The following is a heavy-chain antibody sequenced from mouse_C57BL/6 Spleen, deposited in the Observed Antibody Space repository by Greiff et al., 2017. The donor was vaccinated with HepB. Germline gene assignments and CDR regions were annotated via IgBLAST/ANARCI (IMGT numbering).Heavy chain of an antibody. J-gene: IGHJ1*03. V-gene: IGHV10-1*01. CDR3: VRHERNYWDFDV. CDR1: GFSFNTYA. CDR2: IRSKSNNYAT. Sequence: EVKLVESGGGLVQPKGSLKLSCAASGFSFNTYAMNWVRQAPGKGLEWVARIRSKSNNYATYYADSVKDRFTISRDDSESMLYLQMNNLKTEDTAMYYCVRHERNYWDFDVWGTGTTVTVSS.